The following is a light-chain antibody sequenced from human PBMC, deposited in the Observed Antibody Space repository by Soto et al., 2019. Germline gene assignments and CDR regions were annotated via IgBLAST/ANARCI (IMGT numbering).Light chain of an antibody. Sequence: DIQMTQSPSSVSASVGDRVSITCRASQGIGSQLAWYQQKPGKAPKLLIHAASTLQRGVPSRFSGSGSGTSFTLTICCLQYEDFATYYCQQANSFPRTFGQGTKVEIE. J-gene: IGKJ1*01. V-gene: IGKV1-12*01. CDR1: QGIGSQ. CDR2: AAS. CDR3: QQANSFPRT.